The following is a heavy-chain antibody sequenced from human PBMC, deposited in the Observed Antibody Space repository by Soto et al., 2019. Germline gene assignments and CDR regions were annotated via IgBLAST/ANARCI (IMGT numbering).Heavy chain of an antibody. D-gene: IGHD3-10*01. CDR2: ISYDGSNK. CDR1: GFTFSSYG. J-gene: IGHJ5*02. Sequence: GGSLRLSCAASGFTFSSYGMHWVRQAPGKGLEWVAVISYDGSNKYYADSVKGRFTISRDNSKNTLYLQMNSLRAEDTAVYYCAKDLVRGVSVPLDPWGQGTLVTVSS. CDR3: AKDLVRGVSVPLDP. V-gene: IGHV3-30*18.